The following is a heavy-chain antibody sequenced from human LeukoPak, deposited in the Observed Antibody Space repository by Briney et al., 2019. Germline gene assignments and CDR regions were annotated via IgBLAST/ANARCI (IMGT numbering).Heavy chain of an antibody. D-gene: IGHD1-14*01. J-gene: IGHJ4*02. CDR1: GYPFTSYD. Sequence: ASVKVSCKASGYPFTSYDINWVRQATGQGLEWMGWMNSNSDNAGYTEKFQGRVTITRNTSISTVYMELSSLRSEDTAVYFCARRTGNHYGPFDHWGQGTLVTVSS. CDR2: MNSNSDNA. V-gene: IGHV1-8*01. CDR3: ARRTGNHYGPFDH.